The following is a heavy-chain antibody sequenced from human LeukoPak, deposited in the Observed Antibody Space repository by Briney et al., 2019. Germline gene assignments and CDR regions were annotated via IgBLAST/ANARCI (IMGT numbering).Heavy chain of an antibody. J-gene: IGHJ4*02. CDR3: ARASYDXLPFY. CDR2: ISYDGSNK. CDR1: GFTFSSYA. D-gene: IGHD3-22*01. V-gene: IGHV3-30-3*01. Sequence: GGSLRLSCAASGFTFSSYAMHWVRQAPGKGLEWVAVISYDGSNKYYADSVKGRFTISRDNSKNTLYLQMNSLRAEDTAVYYCARASYDXLPFYWGQGTLVTVSS.